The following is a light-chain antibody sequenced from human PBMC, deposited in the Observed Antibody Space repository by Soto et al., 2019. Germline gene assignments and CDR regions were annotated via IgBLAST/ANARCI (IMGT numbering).Light chain of an antibody. J-gene: IGKJ5*01. V-gene: IGKV1D-13*01. CDR3: QQFNNYPIT. Sequence: AIPLTQSPSSLSASVGDRVTITCRASQGISSALAWYQQKPGKAPKLLIYDASSLESGVPSRFSGSGSGTDFTLTISSLQPEDFATYYCQQFNNYPITFDQGTRLEIK. CDR2: DAS. CDR1: QGISSA.